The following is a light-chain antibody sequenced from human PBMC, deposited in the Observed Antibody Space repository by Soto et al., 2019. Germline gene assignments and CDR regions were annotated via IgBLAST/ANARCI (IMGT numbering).Light chain of an antibody. J-gene: IGLJ3*02. CDR1: SSNIGAGYD. CDR3: QSYDSSLSGFWV. Sequence: QSVLTQPPSVSGAPGQRVTISCTGSSSNIGAGYDVHWYQQLPGTAPKLLIYGNTNRPSGGPDRFSGSKSGTSASLAITGLQAEDEADYYCQSYDSSLSGFWVFGGGTKLTV. V-gene: IGLV1-40*01. CDR2: GNT.